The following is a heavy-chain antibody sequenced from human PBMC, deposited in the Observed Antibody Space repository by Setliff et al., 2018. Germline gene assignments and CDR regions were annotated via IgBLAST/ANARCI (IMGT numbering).Heavy chain of an antibody. Sequence: SETLSLTCAVSGFSITNGYYWGWIRQSPGRGLEWIANIFQSGITFYNPSLKSRVTMSLDTSTNQFSLKLRSVTAADTAVYYCARGSRIAGRAIDFWGQGTLVTVSS. D-gene: IGHD6-6*01. V-gene: IGHV4-38-2*01. CDR2: IFQSGIT. CDR1: GFSITNGYY. CDR3: ARGSRIAGRAIDF. J-gene: IGHJ4*02.